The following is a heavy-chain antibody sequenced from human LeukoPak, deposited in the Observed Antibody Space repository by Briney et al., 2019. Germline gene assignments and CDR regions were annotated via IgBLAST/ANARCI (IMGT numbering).Heavy chain of an antibody. D-gene: IGHD5-18*01. Sequence: SETLSLICTVSGGSISIHYWGWIRKPTGKGLEWIGYIYYSGTTYYNPSLKSRVTISIDTSKNQFSLNLSSVTAADTAVYYCARGGYSNYYYYYMDVWGKGTTVTVSS. CDR3: ARGGYSNYYYYYMDV. J-gene: IGHJ6*03. CDR1: GGSISIHY. V-gene: IGHV4-59*11. CDR2: IYYSGTT.